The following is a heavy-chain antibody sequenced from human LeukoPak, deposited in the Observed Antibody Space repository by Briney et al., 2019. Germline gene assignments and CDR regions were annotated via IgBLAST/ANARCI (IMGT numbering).Heavy chain of an antibody. J-gene: IGHJ6*02. CDR3: ARENYYDSSGYYRYGMDV. Sequence: GGSLRLSCAASGFTVSSNYMSWVRQAPGKGLEWVSVIYSGGSTYYADSVKGRFTISRHNSKNTLYLQMNSLRAEDTAVYYCARENYYDSSGYYRYGMDVWGQGTTVTVSS. CDR2: IYSGGST. CDR1: GFTVSSNY. D-gene: IGHD3-22*01. V-gene: IGHV3-53*04.